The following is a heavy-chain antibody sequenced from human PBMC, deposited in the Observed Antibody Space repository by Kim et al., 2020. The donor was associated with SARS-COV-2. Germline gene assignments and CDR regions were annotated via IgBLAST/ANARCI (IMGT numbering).Heavy chain of an antibody. Sequence: GGSLRLSCAASGFTFSNAWMSWVRQAPGKGLEWVGRIKSKTDGGTTDYAAPVKGRFTISRDDSKNTLYLQMNSLKTEDTAVYYCTTSGNMATGWFGELSVPDYWGQGTLVTVSS. CDR1: GFTFSNAW. CDR2: IKSKTDGGTT. D-gene: IGHD3-10*01. CDR3: TTSGNMATGWFGELSVPDY. J-gene: IGHJ4*02. V-gene: IGHV3-15*01.